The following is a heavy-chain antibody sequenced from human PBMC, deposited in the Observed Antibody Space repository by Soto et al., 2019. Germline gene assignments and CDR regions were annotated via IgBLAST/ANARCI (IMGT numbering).Heavy chain of an antibody. V-gene: IGHV4-30-2*01. Sequence: SETLSLTCAVSGYSINSGGYYWSWIRQPPGRGLEWVGYIFHNGATFYNPSLKSRATISVDRSKNQISLNMHSLTAADTAVYYCARLDAYNSFDFWGQGAQVTVSS. CDR1: GYSINSGGYY. D-gene: IGHD2-2*01. J-gene: IGHJ4*02. CDR3: ARLDAYNSFDF. CDR2: IFHNGAT.